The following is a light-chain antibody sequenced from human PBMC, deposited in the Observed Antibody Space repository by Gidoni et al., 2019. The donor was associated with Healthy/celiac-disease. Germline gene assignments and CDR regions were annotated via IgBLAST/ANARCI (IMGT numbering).Light chain of an antibody. CDR3: SSYAGSNNFGV. Sequence: QSALTQPPSASGSPGQSVTISCTGTSSDVGGYNYVSWYQQHPGKAPKLTIYEVSKRPSGVPDRFSGSKSGNTASLTVSGLRAEDEADYYCSSYAGSNNFGVFGGGTKLTVL. J-gene: IGLJ2*01. CDR1: SSDVGGYNY. V-gene: IGLV2-8*01. CDR2: EVS.